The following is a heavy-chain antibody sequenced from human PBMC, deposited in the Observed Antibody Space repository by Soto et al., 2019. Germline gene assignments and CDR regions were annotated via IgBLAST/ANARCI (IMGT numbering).Heavy chain of an antibody. Sequence: ASVNVSCKASVYTFISYAMDWVRQAHGQRLEWMGWINAGNGYTKYSQKFQDRLTITRDTSASTAHMELSSLRSEDTAVYYCARGERPLRSLVSVDFCGQGTLGTLSS. V-gene: IGHV1-3*01. D-gene: IGHD1-1*01. CDR1: VYTFISYA. J-gene: IGHJ4*02. CDR2: INAGNGYT. CDR3: ARGERPLRSLVSVDF.